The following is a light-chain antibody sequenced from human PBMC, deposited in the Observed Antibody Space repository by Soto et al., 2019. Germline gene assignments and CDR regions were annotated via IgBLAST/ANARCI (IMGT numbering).Light chain of an antibody. CDR3: QQYGSSGT. V-gene: IGKV3-20*01. CDR2: GAS. Sequence: EIVLTQSPGTLSLSPGERDTLSCRASQSVSSSYLAWYQQKPGQAPRLLIYGASNRATGIPDRFSGSGSGTDFTLTISRLEPEDFAVYYCQQYGSSGTFGQGTKVDI. J-gene: IGKJ1*01. CDR1: QSVSSSY.